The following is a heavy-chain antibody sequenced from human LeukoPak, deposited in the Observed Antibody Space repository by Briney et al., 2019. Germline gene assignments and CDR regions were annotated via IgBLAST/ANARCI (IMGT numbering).Heavy chain of an antibody. J-gene: IGHJ6*03. D-gene: IGHD1-20*01. Sequence: SETLSLTCTVSGGSISSSSYYWGWIRQPPGKGLEWIGNIYYIGSTYYNPSLKSRVTVSVDTSKNQFSLKLTSVTTADTAMYFCARLGGYNWNPRHYYFYYMDVWGKGTTVTVSS. CDR2: IYYIGST. CDR3: ARLGGYNWNPRHYYFYYMDV. V-gene: IGHV4-39*01. CDR1: GGSISSSSYY.